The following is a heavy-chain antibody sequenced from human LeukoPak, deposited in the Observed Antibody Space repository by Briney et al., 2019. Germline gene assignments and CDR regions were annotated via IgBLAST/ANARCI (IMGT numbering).Heavy chain of an antibody. D-gene: IGHD2-15*01. J-gene: IGHJ4*02. CDR2: IRSKADGGTP. CDR3: TTRSPARYCSDGACYSSAGY. Sequence: GGSLRLSCAASGFSFSDAWMNWVRQAPGKGLEWVGHIRSKADGGTPDYIAPVKGRFTISRDDSKDTLYLQMNSLNTEDTAMYYCTTRSPARYCSDGACYSSAGYWGQGTLVTVSS. CDR1: GFSFSDAW. V-gene: IGHV3-15*07.